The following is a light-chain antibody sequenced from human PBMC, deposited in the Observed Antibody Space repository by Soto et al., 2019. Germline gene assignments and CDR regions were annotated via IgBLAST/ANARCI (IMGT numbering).Light chain of an antibody. CDR1: QCISSW. V-gene: IGKV1-5*01. CDR2: DAS. J-gene: IGKJ1*01. Sequence: DIQMLQSPSTLSASVGDRVTITCRASQCISSWLAWYPQKPGKASKLLIYDASSLESGVPSRFSGSGSGTEFTLTISSLQLDDFATYYGQQYNSYSTFGQGTKVEIK. CDR3: QQYNSYST.